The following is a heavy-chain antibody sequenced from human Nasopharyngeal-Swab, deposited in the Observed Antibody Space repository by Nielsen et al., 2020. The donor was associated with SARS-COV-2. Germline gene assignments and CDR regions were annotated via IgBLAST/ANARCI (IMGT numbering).Heavy chain of an antibody. D-gene: IGHD6-13*01. CDR2: ISSSGSTI. V-gene: IGHV3-48*03. CDR3: ARRIAAVANGGNFDH. Sequence: GGSLRLSCAASGFTFSSYEMNWVRQAPGKGLEWVSYISSSGSTIYYADSVKGRFTISRDNAKNSLYLQMNSLRAEDTAVYYCARRIAAVANGGNFDHWGQGTLVTVSS. CDR1: GFTFSSYE. J-gene: IGHJ4*02.